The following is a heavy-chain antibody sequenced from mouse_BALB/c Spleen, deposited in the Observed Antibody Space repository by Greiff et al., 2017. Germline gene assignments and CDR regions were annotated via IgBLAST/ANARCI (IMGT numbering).Heavy chain of an antibody. D-gene: IGHD4-1*01. CDR1: GFNIKDTY. J-gene: IGHJ3*01. Sequence: VQLQQSGAELVKPGASVKLSCTASGFNIKDTYMHWVKQRPEQGLEWIGRIDPANGNTKYDPKFQGKATITADTSSNTAYLQLSSLTSEDTAVYYGPASSWDLPYWGQGTLVTVSA. CDR2: IDPANGNT. V-gene: IGHV14-3*02. CDR3: PASSWDLPY.